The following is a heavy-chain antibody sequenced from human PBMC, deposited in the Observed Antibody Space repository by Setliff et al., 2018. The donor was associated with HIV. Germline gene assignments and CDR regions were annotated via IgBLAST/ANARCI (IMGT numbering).Heavy chain of an antibody. CDR1: GFTFDRFW. J-gene: IGHJ4*02. CDR3: HSGYDTEEQSYFDY. Sequence: LRLDCAASGFTFDRFWMHWVRQAPGKSLVWVSRVNRDGSSTTYADSVKDRFTISRDNAKNTLYLQMNSLRAEDTGVYYCHSGYDTEEQSYFDYWGQGALVTVSS. D-gene: IGHD5-12*01. CDR2: VNRDGSST. V-gene: IGHV3-74*01.